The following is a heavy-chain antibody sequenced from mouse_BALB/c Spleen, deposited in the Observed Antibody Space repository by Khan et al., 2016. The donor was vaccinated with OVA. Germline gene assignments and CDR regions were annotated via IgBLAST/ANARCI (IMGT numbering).Heavy chain of an antibody. CDR2: IWSDGNT. J-gene: IGHJ4*01. CDR1: GFSLTTYG. Sequence: QVQLKESGPGLAAPSQSLSITCTISGFSLTTYGVHWVRQPPGKGLEWLAVIWSDGNTNYNSALKSRLTITKEHSQSQVFLKMNSLQTDDTAIYFCARQPYYHYNILDYWGQGTSVTVSS. V-gene: IGHV2-6-1*01. CDR3: ARQPYYHYNILDY. D-gene: IGHD2-4*01.